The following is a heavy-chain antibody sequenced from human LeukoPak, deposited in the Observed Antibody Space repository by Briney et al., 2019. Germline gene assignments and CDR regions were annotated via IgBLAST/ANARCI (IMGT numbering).Heavy chain of an antibody. CDR1: GGTFSSYA. D-gene: IGHD3-16*01. V-gene: IGHV1-69*05. Sequence: WASVKVSCKASGGTFSSYAISWVRQAPGQGLEWMGGIIPIFGTANYAQKFQGRVTITTDESTSTAYMELSSLRSEDTAVYYCATLGKGGYYYYYYMDVWGKGTTVTVSS. J-gene: IGHJ6*03. CDR3: ATLGKGGYYYYYYMDV. CDR2: IIPIFGTA.